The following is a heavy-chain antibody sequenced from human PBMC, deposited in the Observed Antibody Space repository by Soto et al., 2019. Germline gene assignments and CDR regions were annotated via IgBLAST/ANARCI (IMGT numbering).Heavy chain of an antibody. CDR1: GFTFSSYA. J-gene: IGHJ4*02. CDR3: ARSIFRWGGWYYFDY. V-gene: IGHV3-30-3*01. Sequence: QVQLVESGGGVVQPGRSLRLSCAASGFTFSSYAMHWVRQAPGKGLEWVAVISYDGSNKYYADSVKGRFTISRDNSKNTLYLQMNRLRAEDTAVYYFARSIFRWGGWYYFDYWGQGTLVTVSS. D-gene: IGHD2-15*01. CDR2: ISYDGSNK.